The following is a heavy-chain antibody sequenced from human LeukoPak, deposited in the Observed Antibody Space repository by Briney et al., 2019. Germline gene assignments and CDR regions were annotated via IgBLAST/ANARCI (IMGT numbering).Heavy chain of an antibody. CDR1: GFTFSSYA. D-gene: IGHD3-16*01. Sequence: GGSLRLSCAASGFTFSSYAMGWVRQVPGKGLEWVSAISNSGSKTYYADSVKGRFTISRDNSKNTLYLQMNSLRAENTAVYFGARCHAYYDCVWGSSAVPLDYWGQGTLVTVSS. CDR2: ISNSGSKT. V-gene: IGHV3-23*01. CDR3: ARCHAYYDCVWGSSAVPLDY. J-gene: IGHJ4*02.